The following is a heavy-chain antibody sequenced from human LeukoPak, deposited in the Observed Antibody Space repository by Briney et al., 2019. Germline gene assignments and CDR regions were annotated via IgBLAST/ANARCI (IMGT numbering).Heavy chain of an antibody. D-gene: IGHD3-10*01. CDR1: GGSISSSY. Sequence: PSETLSLTCTVSGGSISSSYWSWIRQPPGKGLEWIGYIYYSGSTTCNPSLKSRVTISVDTSKNQFSLKLSSVTAADTAVYYCARHFRGLWFGENWFDPWGQGTLVTVSS. CDR3: ARHFRGLWFGENWFDP. J-gene: IGHJ5*02. CDR2: IYYSGST. V-gene: IGHV4-59*08.